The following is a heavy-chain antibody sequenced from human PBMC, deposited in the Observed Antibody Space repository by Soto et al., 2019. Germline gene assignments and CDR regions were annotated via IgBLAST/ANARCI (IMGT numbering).Heavy chain of an antibody. V-gene: IGHV5-10-1*01. CDR3: ARQIYDSDTGPNFQYYFDS. CDR1: GYGFAGYW. J-gene: IGHJ4*02. Sequence: GESLKISCKGSGYGFAGYWITWVRQKPGKGLEWMGRIDPSGSQTYYSPSFRGHVTISVTKSITTVFLQWSSLRASDTAMYYCARQIYDSDTGPNFQYYFDSWGQGTPVTVSS. CDR2: IDPSGSQT. D-gene: IGHD3-22*01.